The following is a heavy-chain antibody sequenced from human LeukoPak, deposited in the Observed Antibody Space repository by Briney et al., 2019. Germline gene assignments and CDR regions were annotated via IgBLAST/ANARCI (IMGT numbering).Heavy chain of an antibody. V-gene: IGHV1-8*01. CDR2: MNPNSGNT. Sequence: GASVKVSCKASVYTVPSYVINGVRQATGQGLEWMGWMNPNSGNTGYAQKFQGRVTMTRTTSISTAYMELSSLRSEDTAVYYCARGRMGSSSWYWFDYWGQGTLVTVSS. D-gene: IGHD6-13*01. J-gene: IGHJ4*02. CDR3: ARGRMGSSSWYWFDY. CDR1: VYTVPSYV.